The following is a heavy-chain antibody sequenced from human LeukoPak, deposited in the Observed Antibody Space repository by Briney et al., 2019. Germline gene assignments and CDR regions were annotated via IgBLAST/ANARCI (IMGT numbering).Heavy chain of an antibody. CDR3: AREGGGIAAGVYYFDY. D-gene: IGHD6-13*01. Sequence: GGSLRLSCAASGFTFSSYSVNWVRQAPGKGLEWVSSISSRSSYIYYADSVKGRFTISRDNAKNSLYLQMNSLRAEDTAVYHCAREGGGIAAGVYYFDYWGQGTLVTVSS. V-gene: IGHV3-21*01. CDR1: GFTFSSYS. CDR2: ISSRSSYI. J-gene: IGHJ4*02.